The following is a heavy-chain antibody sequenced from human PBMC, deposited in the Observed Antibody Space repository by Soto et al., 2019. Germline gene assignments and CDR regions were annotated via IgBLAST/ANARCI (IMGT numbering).Heavy chain of an antibody. V-gene: IGHV5-51*01. Sequence: PGEPLKISCQSSGYTFSNFWIGWVRQLSGKGLEWMGIIYPGDHETRYSPSFHGKVTISADRSINTAYLQWNSLEASDTAFCFCARSPRSSPYFDYWGQGALVTVSS. CDR3: ARSPRSSPYFDY. CDR1: GYTFSNFW. D-gene: IGHD6-13*01. J-gene: IGHJ4*02. CDR2: IYPGDHET.